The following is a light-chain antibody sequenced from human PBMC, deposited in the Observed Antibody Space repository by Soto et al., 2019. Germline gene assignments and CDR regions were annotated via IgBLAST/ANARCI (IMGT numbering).Light chain of an antibody. V-gene: IGKV1-5*02. CDR1: QSISSW. CDR3: QQYENYWT. J-gene: IGKJ1*01. Sequence: DIQMTQSPSTLSATAGDRVTIICRASQSISSWLAWYQHKPGKAPKLLIYDASNLDSGVPSRFSGSGSGTEFSLTISNLQPDDCATYYCQQYENYWTFGQGTRVEIK. CDR2: DAS.